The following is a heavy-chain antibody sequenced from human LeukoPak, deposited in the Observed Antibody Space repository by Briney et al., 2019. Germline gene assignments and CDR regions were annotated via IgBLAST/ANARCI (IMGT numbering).Heavy chain of an antibody. CDR2: ISSISSNI. J-gene: IGHJ6*03. Sequence: GGSLRLSCAASGFTFSSYSMNWVRQAPGKGLEWVSSISSISSNIYYADSLKGRFTISRDNAKNSLYLQMNSLRAEDTAVYYCARSTVVTTWTYYYMDVWGKGTTVTISS. D-gene: IGHD4-23*01. V-gene: IGHV3-21*01. CDR1: GFTFSSYS. CDR3: ARSTVVTTWTYYYMDV.